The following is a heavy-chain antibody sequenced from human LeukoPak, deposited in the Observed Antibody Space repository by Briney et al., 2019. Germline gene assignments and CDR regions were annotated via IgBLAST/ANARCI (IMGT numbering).Heavy chain of an antibody. D-gene: IGHD4-11*01. J-gene: IGHJ6*03. CDR1: GGTFSSYA. CDR3: ATLTTVNYDGESCYYYYMDV. CDR2: IIPIFGTA. Sequence: ASVKVSCKASGGTFSSYAISWVRQAPGQGLEWMGGIIPIFGTANYAQKFQGRVTITTDESTSTAYMELSSLRSEDTAVYYCATLTTVNYDGESCYYYYMDVWGKGTTVTVSS. V-gene: IGHV1-69*05.